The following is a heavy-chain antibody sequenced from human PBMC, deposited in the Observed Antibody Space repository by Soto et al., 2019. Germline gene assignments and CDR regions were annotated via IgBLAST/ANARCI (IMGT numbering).Heavy chain of an antibody. J-gene: IGHJ4*02. CDR2: ISGSGGST. D-gene: IGHD3-22*01. Sequence: PGGSLRLSCAASGFTFSSYAMSWVRQAPGKGLEWVSAISGSGGSTYYADSVKGRFTISRDNSKNTLYLQMNSLRAEDTAVYYCAKDPQYYYDSSGYYYGPFDYWGQGTLVTVSS. V-gene: IGHV3-23*01. CDR1: GFTFSSYA. CDR3: AKDPQYYYDSSGYYYGPFDY.